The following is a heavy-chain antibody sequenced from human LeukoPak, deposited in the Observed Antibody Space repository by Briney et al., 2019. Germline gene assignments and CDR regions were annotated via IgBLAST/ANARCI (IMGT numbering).Heavy chain of an antibody. CDR2: VSSTGNT. V-gene: IGHV4-59*01. J-gene: IGHJ3*01. CDR1: RVSINDYY. CDR3: ARPYYGHSVGDAYDV. Sequence: PSETLSLTCTVARVSINDYYWTWIRQPPGKGLEWIGYVSSTGNTNSNPSLRSRVSMSIDASKKQFSLRLNSVTAADTAVHYCARPYYGHSVGDAYDVWGQGTLVTVSS. D-gene: IGHD4-17*01.